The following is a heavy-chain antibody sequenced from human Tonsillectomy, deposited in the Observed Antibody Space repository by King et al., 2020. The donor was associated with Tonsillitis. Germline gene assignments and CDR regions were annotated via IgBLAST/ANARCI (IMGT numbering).Heavy chain of an antibody. V-gene: IGHV4-34*01. Sequence: VQLQQWGAGLLKPSETLSLTCAVYGGSFSGYYWSWIRQPPGKGLEWIGXINHSGSXNYNPSLKSRVTVSVDTSXNQFSLKLSXVXAADTAVYYCARGYYGSGKAYYYGMDVWGQGTTVTVSS. D-gene: IGHD3-10*01. CDR1: GGSFSGYY. J-gene: IGHJ6*02. CDR3: ARGYYGSGKAYYYGMDV. CDR2: INHSGSX.